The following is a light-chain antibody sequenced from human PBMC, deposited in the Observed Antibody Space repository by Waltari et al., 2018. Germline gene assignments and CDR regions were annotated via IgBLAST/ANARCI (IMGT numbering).Light chain of an antibody. CDR1: QSVSSSY. Sequence: ETVLTQSPGTLSLSPGERATPSCRASQSVSSSYLAWYQQKPGQAPRLLIHGASSRATGIPDRFSGSGSGTDFTLTISRLEPEDFAVYYCQQYGRSWNTFGQGTKLEIK. CDR2: GAS. CDR3: QQYGRSWNT. J-gene: IGKJ2*01. V-gene: IGKV3-20*01.